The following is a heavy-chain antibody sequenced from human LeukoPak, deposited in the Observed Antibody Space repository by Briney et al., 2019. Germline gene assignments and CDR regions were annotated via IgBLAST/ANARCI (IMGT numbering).Heavy chain of an antibody. Sequence: SVKVSCKASGGTFSGYAISWVRQAPGQGLEWMGGIIPIFGTANYAQKFQGRVTITTDESTSTAYMELSSLRSEDTAVYYCASVDYDSSGYPTYYFDYWGQGTLVTVSS. D-gene: IGHD3-22*01. V-gene: IGHV1-69*05. J-gene: IGHJ4*02. CDR2: IIPIFGTA. CDR1: GGTFSGYA. CDR3: ASVDYDSSGYPTYYFDY.